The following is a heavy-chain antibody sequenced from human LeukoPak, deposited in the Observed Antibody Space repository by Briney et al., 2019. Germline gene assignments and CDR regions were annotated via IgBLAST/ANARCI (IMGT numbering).Heavy chain of an antibody. V-gene: IGHV4-59*08. CDR3: ARHVGIHLWPLYFDY. CDR2: IYSSGGT. Sequence: PSETLSLTCIVSGGSISSYYWSWIRQPPGKGLEWIGYIYSSGGTDYNPSLKSRATISLDTSNHQFSLKLTSVTAADTAVYYCARHVGIHLWPLYFDYWGQGSLVTVSS. CDR1: GGSISSYY. D-gene: IGHD5-18*01. J-gene: IGHJ4*02.